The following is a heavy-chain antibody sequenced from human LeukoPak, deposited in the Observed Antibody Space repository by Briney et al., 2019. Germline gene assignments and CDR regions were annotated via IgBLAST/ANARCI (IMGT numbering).Heavy chain of an antibody. V-gene: IGHV4-59*01. Sequence: SETLSLTCTVSGGSINGYFWTWIRQPPGKGLEWIGYISDSGSTNYNPSLKSRVTLSVDSSNTEFPLRLNSVTAADTAVYYCARVFRGAVTSNWFDPWGQGTPVTVSS. J-gene: IGHJ5*02. D-gene: IGHD4-17*01. CDR2: ISDSGST. CDR3: ARVFRGAVTSNWFDP. CDR1: GGSINGYF.